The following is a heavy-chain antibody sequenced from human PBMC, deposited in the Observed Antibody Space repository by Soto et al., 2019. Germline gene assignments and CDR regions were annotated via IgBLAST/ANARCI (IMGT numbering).Heavy chain of an antibody. J-gene: IGHJ5*02. CDR3: ATSYDSGFDP. CDR2: ISVYNGNT. V-gene: IGHV1-18*04. D-gene: IGHD5-12*01. Sequence: GASVKVSCKASGYTFTSYGISWVRQAPGRGLEWMGWISVYNGNTDYAQKFQGRVTMTTDTSTSTAYMELRSLRSDDTAVYYCATSYDSGFDPWGQGTLVTVSS. CDR1: GYTFTSYG.